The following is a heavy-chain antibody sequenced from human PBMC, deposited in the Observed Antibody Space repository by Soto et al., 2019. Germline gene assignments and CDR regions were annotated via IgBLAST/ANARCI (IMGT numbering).Heavy chain of an antibody. CDR2: IYYSGST. Sequence: SETLSLTCTVSGGSISSSSYYWGWIRQPPGKGLGWIGSIYYSGSTYYNPSLKSRVTTSVDTSKNQFSLKLSSVTAADTAVYYCARRRGYCSGGSCYNWFDPWGQGTLVTVSS. J-gene: IGHJ5*02. D-gene: IGHD2-15*01. CDR1: GGSISSSSYY. V-gene: IGHV4-39*01. CDR3: ARRRGYCSGGSCYNWFDP.